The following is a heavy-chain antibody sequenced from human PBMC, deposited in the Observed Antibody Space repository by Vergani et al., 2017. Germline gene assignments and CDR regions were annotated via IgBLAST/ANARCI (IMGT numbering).Heavy chain of an antibody. Sequence: EVDLVESGGGLAQPGGSLRLSCEASGITFWKFGMHWVRQGTGKGLEWVSGISWNSGAVDYADSVRGRFTISRDNAKNSLFLEMNSLRFEDTAVYFCTKGSVYYLYSAGHSYDPYTGFDLWGQGTLVTVSS. CDR3: TKGSVYYLYSAGHSYDPYTGFDL. CDR2: ISWNSGAV. J-gene: IGHJ3*01. V-gene: IGHV3-9*01. CDR1: GITFWKFG. D-gene: IGHD5/OR15-5a*01.